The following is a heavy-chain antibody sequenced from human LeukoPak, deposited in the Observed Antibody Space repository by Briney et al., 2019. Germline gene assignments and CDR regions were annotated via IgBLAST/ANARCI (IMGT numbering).Heavy chain of an antibody. CDR2: IYSGGST. J-gene: IGHJ4*02. Sequence: PGGSLRLSCAASGFTVSSNYMSWVRQAPGKGLEWVSVIYSGGSTYYADSVKGRFTISRDNAKNTLYLQMNSLRAEDTAVYYCARGSVPGYSSSWYLFDYWGQGTLVTVSS. CDR1: GFTVSSNY. CDR3: ARGSVPGYSSSWYLFDY. V-gene: IGHV3-53*01. D-gene: IGHD6-13*01.